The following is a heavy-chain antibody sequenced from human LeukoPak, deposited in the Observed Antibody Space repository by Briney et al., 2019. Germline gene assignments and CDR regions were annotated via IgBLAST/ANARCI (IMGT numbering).Heavy chain of an antibody. CDR3: VKDRGGSPFYGMDV. CDR2: IKQDGSEN. CDR1: GFTFSSYW. V-gene: IGHV3-7*03. J-gene: IGHJ6*02. Sequence: GGSLRLSCAASGFTFSSYWMSWVRQAPGKGLEWVANIKQDGSENYYVDSVKGRFTISRDNAKNSLYLPMNSLRAEDTAVYYCVKDRGGSPFYGMDVWGQGTTVTVSS. D-gene: IGHD1-26*01.